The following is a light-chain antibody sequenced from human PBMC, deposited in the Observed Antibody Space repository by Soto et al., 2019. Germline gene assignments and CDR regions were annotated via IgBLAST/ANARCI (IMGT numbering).Light chain of an antibody. J-gene: IGLJ3*02. CDR2: LEHSGSY. V-gene: IGLV4-60*02. Sequence: QAVLTQSSSASASLGSSVKLTCTLSSGHSSYIIAWHQQQPGKAPRYPTRLEHSGSYNRGSGVPDRFSGSSSGADRYLTISNLQLEDEADYYCETWDSNTRVFGGGTKLTVL. CDR1: SGHSSYI. CDR3: ETWDSNTRV.